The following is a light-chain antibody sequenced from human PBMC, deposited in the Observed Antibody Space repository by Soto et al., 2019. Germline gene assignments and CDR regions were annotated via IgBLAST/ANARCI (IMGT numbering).Light chain of an antibody. V-gene: IGKV3-20*01. Sequence: EIVLTQSPGTLSLSPGERATLACRASQSVSSSYLAWYQQILGQAPRLLIYGASSRATGIPDRFSGRGSGTDFTLTISSLQPDDFATYYCQQYNSYSKTFGQGTKVDIK. CDR2: GAS. J-gene: IGKJ1*01. CDR1: QSVSSSY. CDR3: QQYNSYSKT.